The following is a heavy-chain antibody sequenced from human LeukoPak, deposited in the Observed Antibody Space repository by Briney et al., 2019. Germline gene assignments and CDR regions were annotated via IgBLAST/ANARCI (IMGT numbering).Heavy chain of an antibody. CDR2: ISGNGDIT. J-gene: IGHJ4*02. CDR3: AKDMQTWPRFPDY. CDR1: GFTFSSYA. V-gene: IGHV3-23*01. D-gene: IGHD5-12*01. Sequence: GGSLRLSCAASGFTFSSYAMTWVRQAPGKGLEWVSDISGNGDITYYADSVKGRFTISRDNSKNTLYLQMNGLRAEDTAVYYCAKDMQTWPRFPDYWGQGTLVTVSS.